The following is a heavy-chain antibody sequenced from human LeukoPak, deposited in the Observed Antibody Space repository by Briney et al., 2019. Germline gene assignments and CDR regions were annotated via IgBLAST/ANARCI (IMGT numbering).Heavy chain of an antibody. V-gene: IGHV3-21*01. CDR1: GFTFSSYS. CDR3: ARDIVGATQFDY. J-gene: IGHJ4*02. CDR2: ISSSSYI. Sequence: GGSLRLSCAASGFTFSSYSMNWVRQAPGKGLEWVSSISSSSYIYYADSVKGRFTISRDNAKNSLYLQMNSLRAEDTAVYYCARDIVGATQFDYWGQGTLVTVSS. D-gene: IGHD1-26*01.